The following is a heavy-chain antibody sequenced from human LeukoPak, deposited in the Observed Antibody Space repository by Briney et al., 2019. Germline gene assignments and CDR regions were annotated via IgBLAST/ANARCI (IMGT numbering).Heavy chain of an antibody. CDR3: AREGSAARSPYFDY. D-gene: IGHD6-13*01. CDR1: GGSISYYY. V-gene: IGHV4-59*01. CDR2: IYYSGST. Sequence: SETLSLTCTVSGGSISYYYWSWIRQPPGKGLEWIGYIYYSGSTNYSPSLRSRVTISVDTSKNQFSLKLNSVTAADTAVYYCAREGSAARSPYFDYRGQGTLVTVSS. J-gene: IGHJ4*02.